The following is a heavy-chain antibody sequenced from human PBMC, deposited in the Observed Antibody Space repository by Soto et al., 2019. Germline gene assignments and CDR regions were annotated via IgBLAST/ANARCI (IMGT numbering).Heavy chain of an antibody. CDR1: GGSISSSSYY. CDR3: ARSYYDFWSGPKGMDV. J-gene: IGHJ6*02. CDR2: IYYSGST. Sequence: SETLSLTCTVSGGSISSSSYYWGWIRQPPGKGLEWIGSIYYSGSTYYNPSLKSRVTISVDTSKNQFSLKLSSVTAADTAVYCCARSYYDFWSGPKGMDVWGQGTTVT. V-gene: IGHV4-39*01. D-gene: IGHD3-3*01.